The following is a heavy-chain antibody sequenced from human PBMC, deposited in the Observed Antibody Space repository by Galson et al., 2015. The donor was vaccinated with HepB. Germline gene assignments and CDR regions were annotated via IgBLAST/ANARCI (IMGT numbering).Heavy chain of an antibody. D-gene: IGHD3-16*02. CDR3: ARVGVSKFGGALVVPYYFDY. CDR1: GGSFSDYY. Sequence: SETLSLTCAVYGGSFSDYYWSWIRQPPGKGLEWIGEIKHSGSTNYQPSLKSRVTISVDTSKNEFSLKLSSLTAADTAVYYCARVGVSKFGGALVVPYYFDYWGQGTLVTVSS. CDR2: IKHSGST. J-gene: IGHJ4*02. V-gene: IGHV4-34*01.